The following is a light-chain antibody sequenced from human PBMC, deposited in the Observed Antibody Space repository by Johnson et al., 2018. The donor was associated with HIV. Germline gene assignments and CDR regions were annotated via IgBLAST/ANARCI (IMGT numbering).Light chain of an antibody. CDR1: SSNIGRNY. CDR3: GTWDSSLSAGRA. Sequence: QLVLTQPPSVSAAPGQKVTISCSGSSSNIGRNYVSWYQQLPGTAPKLLIFDNNKRPSGIPDRFSASKSGTSATMGITGLQTGDEADYYCGTWDSSLSAGRAFGTGTKVTVL. CDR2: DNN. V-gene: IGLV1-51*01. J-gene: IGLJ1*01.